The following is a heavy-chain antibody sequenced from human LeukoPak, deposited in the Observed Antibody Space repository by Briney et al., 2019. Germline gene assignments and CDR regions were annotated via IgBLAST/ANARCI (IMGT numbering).Heavy chain of an antibody. CDR1: GFTFSSYG. CDR3: ARDRIQLWLRNYYYMDV. Sequence: GGSLRLSCAASGFTFSSYGMHWVRQAPGKGLEWVAFIRYDGSNKYYADSVKGRFTISRDNAKNSLYLQMNSLRAEDTAVYYCARDRIQLWLRNYYYMDVWGKGTTVTVSS. J-gene: IGHJ6*03. CDR2: IRYDGSNK. V-gene: IGHV3-30*02. D-gene: IGHD5-18*01.